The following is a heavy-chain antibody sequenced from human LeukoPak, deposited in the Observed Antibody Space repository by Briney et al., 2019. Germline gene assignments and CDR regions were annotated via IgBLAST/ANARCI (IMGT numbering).Heavy chain of an antibody. J-gene: IGHJ4*02. V-gene: IGHV3-23*01. CDR3: AKDWSLGFSEWFLYDY. CDR1: GFTFSSYA. CDR2: ISGSGGST. D-gene: IGHD3-3*01. Sequence: GGSLRLSCAASGFTFSSYAMSWVRQAPGKGLEWVSAISGSGGSTYYADSVKGRFTISRDNSKNTLYLQMNSLRAEDTAVYYCAKDWSLGFSEWFLYDYWGQGTLVTVSS.